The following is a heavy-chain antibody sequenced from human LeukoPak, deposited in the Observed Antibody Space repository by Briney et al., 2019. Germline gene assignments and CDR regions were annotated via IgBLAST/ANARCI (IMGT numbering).Heavy chain of an antibody. CDR3: ARVGDSGYDYGVGY. CDR1: GYTFTGYY. V-gene: IGHV1-2*02. D-gene: IGHD5-12*01. J-gene: IGHJ4*02. Sequence: GSSVNVSCKASGYTFTGYYMHWVRQAPGQGLEWMGWINPNSGGTNHAQKFQGRVTMTRDTSISTAYMELSRLRSDDTAVYYCARVGDSGYDYGVGYWGQGTLVTVSS. CDR2: INPNSGGT.